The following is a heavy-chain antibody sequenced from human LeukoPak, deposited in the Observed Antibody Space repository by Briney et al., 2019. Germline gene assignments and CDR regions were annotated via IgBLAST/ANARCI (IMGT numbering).Heavy chain of an antibody. D-gene: IGHD2-2*01. CDR2: ISYDGSNK. J-gene: IGHJ4*02. V-gene: IGHV3-30-3*01. Sequence: GGSLRLSCAASGFTFSSYAMHWVRQAPGKGLEWVAVISYDGSNKYYADSVKGRFTISRDNSKNTLYLQMNSLRAEDTAVYYCARGDTYCSSTSCYAIYWGQGTLVTVSS. CDR1: GFTFSSYA. CDR3: ARGDTYCSSTSCYAIY.